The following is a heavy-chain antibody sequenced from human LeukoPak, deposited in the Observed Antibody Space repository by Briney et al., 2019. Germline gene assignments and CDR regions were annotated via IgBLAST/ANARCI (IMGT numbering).Heavy chain of an antibody. CDR1: GYTFTIYD. Sequence: ASVKVSCTASGYTFTIYDINWVRQATGQGLEWMGWMNPNSGNTGYAQKFQGRVTMTRNTSISTAYMELSSLRSEDTAVYYCARGSYDILTGYYTFDYWGQGTLVTVSS. CDR2: MNPNSGNT. CDR3: ARGSYDILTGYYTFDY. J-gene: IGHJ4*02. V-gene: IGHV1-8*01. D-gene: IGHD3-9*01.